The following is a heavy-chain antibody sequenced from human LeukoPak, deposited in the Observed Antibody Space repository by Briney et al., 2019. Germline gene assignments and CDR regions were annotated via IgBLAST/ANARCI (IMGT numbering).Heavy chain of an antibody. CDR3: ARKTYDFWSGYYAYSFYYYTAV. V-gene: IGHV3-7*01. J-gene: IGHJ6*03. Sequence: HPGGSLTLSSAPSGLTFSSLWMSWVRQAPGEGLEWVANIKKDGREKFYVDSVEGRLTISRDNAKTSLYLQMNSLRAEDTGVYYCARKTYDFWSGYYAYSFYYYTAVWGKGTTVTVSS. CDR1: GLTFSSLW. D-gene: IGHD3-3*01. CDR2: IKKDGREK.